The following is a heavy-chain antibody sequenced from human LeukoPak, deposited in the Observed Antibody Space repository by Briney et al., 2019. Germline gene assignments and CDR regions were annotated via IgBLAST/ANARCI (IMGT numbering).Heavy chain of an antibody. J-gene: IGHJ4*02. CDR2: IDANGGGT. CDR1: GFTLSGYW. Sequence: GGSLRLSCAASGFTLSGYWMHWVRQVPGKGLVWVSRIDANGGGTTYADSVKGRFTISRDNSKNTLYLQMNSLRAEDTAVYYCARAAMVNSGDYWGQGTLVTVSS. D-gene: IGHD5-18*01. CDR3: ARAAMVNSGDY. V-gene: IGHV3-74*01.